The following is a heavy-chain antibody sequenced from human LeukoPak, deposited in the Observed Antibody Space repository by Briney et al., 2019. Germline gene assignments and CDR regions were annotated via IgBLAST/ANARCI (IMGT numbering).Heavy chain of an antibody. CDR2: LRHDGTYE. CDR3: ASGGPTRGTLAY. V-gene: IGHV3-30*02. D-gene: IGHD1-26*01. Sequence: GGSLRLSCAASGFAFSSYGMYWVRQTPDKGLEWVAYLRHDGTYEKYADSVKGRFTISRDNSKNTLPLQMDTLRVEDTALYYCASGGPTRGTLAYWGQGTLVTVSS. CDR1: GFAFSSYG. J-gene: IGHJ4*02.